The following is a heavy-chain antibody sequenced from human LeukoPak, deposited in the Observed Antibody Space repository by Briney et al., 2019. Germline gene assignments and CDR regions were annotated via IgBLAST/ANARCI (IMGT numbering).Heavy chain of an antibody. D-gene: IGHD2-15*01. Sequence: ASVKVSCKASGYTFTSYDINWVRQATGQGLEWMGWMNPNSGNTGYAQKFQGRVTMTRNTSISTAYMELSSLRSEDTAVYYCARATPGYCSGGSCLFDYWGQGTLVTVSS. V-gene: IGHV1-8*01. CDR2: MNPNSGNT. J-gene: IGHJ4*02. CDR1: GYTFTSYD. CDR3: ARATPGYCSGGSCLFDY.